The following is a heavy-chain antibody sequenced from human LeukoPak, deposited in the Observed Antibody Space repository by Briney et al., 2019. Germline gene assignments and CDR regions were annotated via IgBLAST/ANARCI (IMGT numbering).Heavy chain of an antibody. CDR2: ISGSGGST. Sequence: GGSLRLSCVASGFTFSSYAMSWVRQAPGKGLEWVSAISGSGGSTYYADSVKGRFTISRDNSKNTLYLQMNSLRAEDTAVYYCARIYVWGSYSPYYFDYWGQGTLVTVSS. D-gene: IGHD3-16*01. V-gene: IGHV3-23*01. CDR1: GFTFSSYA. CDR3: ARIYVWGSYSPYYFDY. J-gene: IGHJ4*02.